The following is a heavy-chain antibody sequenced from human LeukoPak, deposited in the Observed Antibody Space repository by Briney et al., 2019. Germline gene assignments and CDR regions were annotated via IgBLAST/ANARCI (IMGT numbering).Heavy chain of an antibody. D-gene: IGHD5-12*01. CDR1: GYSISSGYY. J-gene: IGHJ3*02. CDR3: ARHGKYSGYARDAFDI. Sequence: PSETLSLTCAVSGYSISSGYYWDWIRQPPGKGLEWIGSIYYSGSTYYNPSLKSRVTISVDTSKNQFSLKLSSVIAADTAVYYCARHGKYSGYARDAFDIWGQGTVVTVSS. V-gene: IGHV4-38-2*01. CDR2: IYYSGST.